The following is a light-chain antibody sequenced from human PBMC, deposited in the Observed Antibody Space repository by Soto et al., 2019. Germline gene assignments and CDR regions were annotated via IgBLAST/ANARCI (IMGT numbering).Light chain of an antibody. CDR3: QQYSDSPT. Sequence: EIVMTQSPATLSVSPGERDTLSCRASRSVSSKLAWYQQKPGQAPWLLIYGASTRATGIPARFSGSGSGTEFTLTISSLQSEDFAVYYCQQYSDSPTFGQGTKGEIK. J-gene: IGKJ1*01. CDR1: RSVSSK. CDR2: GAS. V-gene: IGKV3D-15*01.